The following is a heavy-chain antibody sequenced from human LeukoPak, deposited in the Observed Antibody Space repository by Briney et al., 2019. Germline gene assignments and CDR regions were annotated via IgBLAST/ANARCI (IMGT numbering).Heavy chain of an antibody. J-gene: IGHJ3*02. V-gene: IGHV3-23*01. CDR1: GFTFSDYY. Sequence: GGSLRLSCAASGFTFSDYYMSWIRQAPGKGLEWVSAISGSGGRTYYEDSVKGRFTISRDNSKNTLYLQMNSLRAEDTAVYYCANSYRRGGSDAFDIWGQGTMVTVSS. CDR3: ANSYRRGGSDAFDI. D-gene: IGHD1-26*01. CDR2: ISGSGGRT.